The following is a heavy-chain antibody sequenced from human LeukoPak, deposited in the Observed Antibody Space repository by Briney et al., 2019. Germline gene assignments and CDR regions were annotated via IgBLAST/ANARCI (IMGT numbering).Heavy chain of an antibody. CDR2: ISHDGSNK. D-gene: IGHD2-2*01. V-gene: IGHV3-30-3*01. J-gene: IGHJ4*02. CDR3: ARDRSSNEYYFDY. Sequence: QSGGSLRLSCAASGFTFSSYAMHWVRQAPGKGLEWVAVISHDGSNKYYADSVKGRFTISRDNSKNTLYLQMNSLRAEDTAVYYCARDRSSNEYYFDYWGQGTLVTVSS. CDR1: GFTFSSYA.